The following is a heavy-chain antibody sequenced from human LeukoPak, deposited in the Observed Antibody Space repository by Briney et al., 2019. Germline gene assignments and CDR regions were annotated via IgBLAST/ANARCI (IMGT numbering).Heavy chain of an antibody. J-gene: IGHJ6*03. V-gene: IGHV1-69*13. CDR2: IIPIFGTA. CDR3: ARDSEYCSSTSCRIGYYYYMDV. CDR1: GGTFSSYA. D-gene: IGHD2-2*01. Sequence: SVKVSCKASGGTFSSYAISWVRQAPGQGLEWMGGIIPIFGTANYAQKFQGRVTITADESTSTAYMELSSLRSEDTAVYYCARDSEYCSSTSCRIGYYYYMDVWGKGTTVTVSS.